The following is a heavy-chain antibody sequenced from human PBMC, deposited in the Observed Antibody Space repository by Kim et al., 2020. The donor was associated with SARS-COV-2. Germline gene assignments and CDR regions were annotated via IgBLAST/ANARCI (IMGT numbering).Heavy chain of an antibody. CDR2: IYNSGST. CDR3: ARSLYMTPRYYYGLDV. CDR1: GGSISSYY. V-gene: IGHV4-4*07. D-gene: IGHD2-2*02. J-gene: IGHJ6*02. Sequence: SETLSLTCIVSGGSISSYYWSWIRQPAGKGLEWIGRIYNSGSTNYNPSLKSRVTMSVDTSKNQFSLKMNSVTAADTAVYYCARSLYMTPRYYYGLDVWGQGTTVTVSS.